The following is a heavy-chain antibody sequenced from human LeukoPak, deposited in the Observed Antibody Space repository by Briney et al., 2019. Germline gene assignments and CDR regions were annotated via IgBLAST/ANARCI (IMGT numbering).Heavy chain of an antibody. D-gene: IGHD5-24*01. Sequence: GGSLRLSCAASGFTFSSNYMSWVRQAPGKGLEWVSVVYSGVNTYYADSVKGRFTISRDNSKNTLYLQMNSLRAEDTAVYYCARVMDYFDYWGQGTLVTVSS. CDR2: VYSGVNT. V-gene: IGHV3-53*01. CDR3: ARVMDYFDY. J-gene: IGHJ4*02. CDR1: GFTFSSNY.